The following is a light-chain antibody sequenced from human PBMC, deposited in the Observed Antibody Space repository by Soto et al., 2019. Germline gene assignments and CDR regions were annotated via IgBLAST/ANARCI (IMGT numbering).Light chain of an antibody. Sequence: VLTQSPATMSLSPGERATLSCRASQTVSTYLAWYQQKPGQAPRLLIYDASTRATGIPARFSGSGSGTDFTLTITSLEPEDFAVYYCQQRSNWPPTFGQGTKVDIK. V-gene: IGKV3-11*01. CDR1: QTVSTY. J-gene: IGKJ1*01. CDR2: DAS. CDR3: QQRSNWPPT.